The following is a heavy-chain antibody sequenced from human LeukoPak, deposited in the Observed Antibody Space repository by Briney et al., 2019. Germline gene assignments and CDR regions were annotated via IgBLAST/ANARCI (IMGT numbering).Heavy chain of an antibody. J-gene: IGHJ4*02. CDR3: ARQDSSGYYFDY. Sequence: SETLSLTCTVSGGSISSSSYYWGWIRRPPGTGLEWIRSIYYSGSTYYNPSLKSRVTISVDTSKNQFSLKLSSVTAADTAVYYCARQDSSGYYFDYWGQGTLVTVSS. V-gene: IGHV4-39*01. D-gene: IGHD3-22*01. CDR2: IYYSGST. CDR1: GGSISSSSYY.